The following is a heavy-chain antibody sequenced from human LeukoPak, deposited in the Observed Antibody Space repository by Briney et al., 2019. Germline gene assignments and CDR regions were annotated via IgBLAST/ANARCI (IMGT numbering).Heavy chain of an antibody. J-gene: IGHJ3*02. CDR3: ARGGGDYDSSEEDAFDI. D-gene: IGHD3-22*01. CDR2: ISYDGSNK. CDR1: GFTFSSYA. Sequence: GGSLRLSCAASGFTFSSYAMHWARQAPGKGLEWVAVISYDGSNKYYADSVKGRFTISRDNSKNTLYLQMNSLRAEDTAVYYCARGGGDYDSSEEDAFDIWGQGTMVTVSS. V-gene: IGHV3-30-3*01.